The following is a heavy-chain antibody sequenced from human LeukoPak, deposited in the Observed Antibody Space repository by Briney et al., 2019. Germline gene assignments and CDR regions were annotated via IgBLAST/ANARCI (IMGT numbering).Heavy chain of an antibody. CDR3: AREDPSRVYYCYIDV. V-gene: IGHV3-21*01. CDR1: GFSFSTYS. CDR2: IGSGTSYT. D-gene: IGHD3-10*01. Sequence: GGSLRLSCAVSGFSFSTYSFNWVRQSPGKGLEWVSSIGSGTSYTYYADSVKGRFTISRDDAKNSLYLQMDSLRAEDTGVYYCAREDPSRVYYCYIDVWGNGTTVTVSS. J-gene: IGHJ6*03.